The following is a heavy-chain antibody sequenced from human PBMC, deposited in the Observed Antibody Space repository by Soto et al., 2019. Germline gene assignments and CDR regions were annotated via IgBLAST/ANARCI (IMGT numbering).Heavy chain of an antibody. V-gene: IGHV1-18*01. D-gene: IGHD2-15*01. Sequence: GASVKVSCKASGYTFTSYGISWVRQAPGQGLEWMGWISAYNGNTNYAQKLQGRVTMTTDTSTSTAYMELRSLRSDDTAVYYCARDLSQPGGGTLFDYWGQGTLVTVSS. CDR2: ISAYNGNT. CDR3: ARDLSQPGGGTLFDY. CDR1: GYTFTSYG. J-gene: IGHJ4*02.